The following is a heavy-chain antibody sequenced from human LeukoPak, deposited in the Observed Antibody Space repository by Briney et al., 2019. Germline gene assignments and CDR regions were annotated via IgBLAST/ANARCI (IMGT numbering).Heavy chain of an antibody. D-gene: IGHD3-22*01. CDR2: ISYSGST. CDR3: ARAVYYYDSSGYGAWWFDP. V-gene: IGHV4-59*01. Sequence: SETLSLTCTVSGASISSYYWSWIRQPPGKGLEWIGYISYSGSTNYNLSLKSRVTISVDTSKNQFSLKLSSVTAADTAVYYCARAVYYYDSSGYGAWWFDPWGQGTLVTVSS. J-gene: IGHJ5*02. CDR1: GASISSYY.